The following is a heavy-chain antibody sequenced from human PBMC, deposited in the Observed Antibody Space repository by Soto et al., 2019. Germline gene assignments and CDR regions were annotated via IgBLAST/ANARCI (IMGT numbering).Heavy chain of an antibody. D-gene: IGHD2-8*02. Sequence: SETLSLTCAVYGGSFSGYDWTWIRQPPGTGLEWIGEINHSGSSNYNPSLKSRVTISVDTSKNQFSLKLTSVTAADTAVYYCARDKITGLFGYWGQGTLVTVSS. J-gene: IGHJ4*02. CDR1: GGSFSGYD. CDR2: INHSGSS. CDR3: ARDKITGLFGY. V-gene: IGHV4-34*01.